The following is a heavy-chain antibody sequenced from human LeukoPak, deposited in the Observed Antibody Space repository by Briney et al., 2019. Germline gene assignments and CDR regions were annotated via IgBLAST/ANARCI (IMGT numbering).Heavy chain of an antibody. CDR1: GFTFSSYE. CDR2: ISSSGTTI. Sequence: PGGSLRLSSAASGFTFSSYEMNWVRQAPGKGLEWGSYISSSGTTIYYADSVTGRFTISRDNAKNSLYLQMNSLRAEDTAVYYCARRYCSSTSCLIDYWGQGTLVTVSS. V-gene: IGHV3-48*03. CDR3: ARRYCSSTSCLIDY. J-gene: IGHJ4*02. D-gene: IGHD2-2*01.